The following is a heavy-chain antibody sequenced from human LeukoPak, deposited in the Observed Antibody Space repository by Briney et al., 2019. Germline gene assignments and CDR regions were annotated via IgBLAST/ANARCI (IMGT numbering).Heavy chain of an antibody. D-gene: IGHD3-22*01. CDR3: ASLVYYDSSGYATFDY. Sequence: SETLSLTCTVSGGSISSYYWSWIRQPPGKGLEWIGYIYHSGSTNYNPSLKSRVTISVDTSKNQFSLKLSSVTAADTAVYYCASLVYYDSSGYATFDYWGQGTLVTVSS. J-gene: IGHJ4*02. V-gene: IGHV4-59*08. CDR2: IYHSGST. CDR1: GGSISSYY.